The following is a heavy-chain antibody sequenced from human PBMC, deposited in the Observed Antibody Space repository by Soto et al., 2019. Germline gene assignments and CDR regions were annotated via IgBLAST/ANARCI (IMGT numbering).Heavy chain of an antibody. CDR1: GDSINSDKYY. J-gene: IGHJ4*02. CDR2: IYYRWNT. Sequence: QLQLQESGPGLVKPSETLSLTCSVSGDSINSDKYYWGWIRQPPGKGLEWLGSIYYRWNTYYNPSLQTRVTISLDKSKIQFSLKLNSVTAADSAVYFCARLEGLATISYYFDFWGQGALVTVSS. CDR3: ARLEGLATISYYFDF. D-gene: IGHD3-9*01. V-gene: IGHV4-39*01.